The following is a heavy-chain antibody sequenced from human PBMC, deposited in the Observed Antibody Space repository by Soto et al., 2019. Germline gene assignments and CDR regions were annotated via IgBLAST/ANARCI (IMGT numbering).Heavy chain of an antibody. Sequence: SETLSLTCTVSGGSISSYYWSWIRQPPGKGLEWIGYIYYSGSTNYNPSLKSRVTISVDTSKNQFSLKLSSVTAADTAVYYCARRTGSRWLQSSRYYYGMDVWGQGTTVTVSS. V-gene: IGHV4-59*08. J-gene: IGHJ6*02. CDR1: GGSISSYY. CDR2: IYYSGST. D-gene: IGHD5-12*01. CDR3: ARRTGSRWLQSSRYYYGMDV.